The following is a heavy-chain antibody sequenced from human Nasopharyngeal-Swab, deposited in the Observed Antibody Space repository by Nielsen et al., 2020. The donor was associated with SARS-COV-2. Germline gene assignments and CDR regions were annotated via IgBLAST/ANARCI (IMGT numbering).Heavy chain of an antibody. CDR1: GYTLTELS. J-gene: IGHJ6*02. V-gene: IGHV1-24*01. Sequence: ASVKVSCKVSGYTLTELSMHWVRQAPGKGLVWMGGFDPEDGETIYAQKFQGRVTMTEDTSTDTAYMELSSLRSEDTAVYYCATAITIVGATRYYYYYGMDVWGQGTTVTVSS. CDR3: ATAITIVGATRYYYYYGMDV. D-gene: IGHD1-26*01. CDR2: FDPEDGET.